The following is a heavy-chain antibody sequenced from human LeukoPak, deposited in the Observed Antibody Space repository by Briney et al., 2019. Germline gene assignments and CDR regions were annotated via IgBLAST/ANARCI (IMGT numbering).Heavy chain of an antibody. Sequence: SGGSLRLSCVASGFIVSSNYMSWVRQAPGKGLEWVSIIYSGGSTYYADSVKGRFTISRDNSKNTLYLQMNSLRAEDTAVYYCARHLSGDDIWGQGTMVTVSS. CDR3: ARHLSGDDI. CDR1: GFIVSSNY. CDR2: IYSGGST. D-gene: IGHD4-17*01. V-gene: IGHV3-53*01. J-gene: IGHJ3*02.